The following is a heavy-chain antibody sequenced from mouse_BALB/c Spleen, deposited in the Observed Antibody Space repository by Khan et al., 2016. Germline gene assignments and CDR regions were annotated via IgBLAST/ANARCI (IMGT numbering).Heavy chain of an antibody. CDR3: ARWSYDYGSSYGWFAY. D-gene: IGHD1-1*01. CDR1: GYTFTDYW. V-gene: IGHV1-7*01. Sequence: QLVQSGAELAKPGASVKMSCKASGYTFTDYWMHWVKQRPGQGLEWIGYINPNTGYTAYNQKFKDKATLTADKSSSTAYMQLSSLTSEDSAVYYCARWSYDYGSSYGWFAYWGQGTLVTVSA. J-gene: IGHJ3*01. CDR2: INPNTGYT.